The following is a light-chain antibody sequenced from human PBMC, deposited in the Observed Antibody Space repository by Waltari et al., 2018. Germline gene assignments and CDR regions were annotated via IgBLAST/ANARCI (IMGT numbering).Light chain of an antibody. J-gene: IGKJ1*01. CDR1: QGISTW. Sequence: DIQMTQSPSSLSASVGDRVTITCRASQGISTWLAWYQQKPGNAPKLLIYYASTLQTGVPSRFSGSGSGTDFSLTIDSLQPEDFATYYCQQGNSFPPTFGQGTKVEIK. V-gene: IGKV1-12*01. CDR3: QQGNSFPPT. CDR2: YAS.